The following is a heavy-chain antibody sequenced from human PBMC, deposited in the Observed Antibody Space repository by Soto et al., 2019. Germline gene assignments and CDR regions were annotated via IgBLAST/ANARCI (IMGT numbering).Heavy chain of an antibody. CDR1: GYTFTSYA. Sequence: QVRLVQSGAEEKKPGASVKVSCKASGYTFTSYAMHWVRQATGQRLEWMGWINAGNGNTKYSQKFQGRVTITRDTSATTAYMELSSLRSEATAVYYCARSIVVVTALDYWGQGTLVTVSS. CDR2: INAGNGNT. V-gene: IGHV1-3*05. J-gene: IGHJ4*02. D-gene: IGHD2-21*02. CDR3: ARSIVVVTALDY.